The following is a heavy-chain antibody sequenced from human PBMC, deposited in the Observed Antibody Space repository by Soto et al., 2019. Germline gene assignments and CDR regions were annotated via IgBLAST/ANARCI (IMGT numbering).Heavy chain of an antibody. CDR2: ISGGSNTI. Sequence: PGGSLRLSCEVSGFTFSSYSMNWVRQTPGKGLEWLSYISGGSNTIYYAESVKGRFTISRDNAKNSLYLQMNSLRAEDTAMYYCAREAAAAGYYYYYYGMDVWGQGTTVTVSS. V-gene: IGHV3-48*04. CDR1: GFTFSSYS. D-gene: IGHD6-13*01. J-gene: IGHJ6*02. CDR3: AREAAAAGYYYYYYGMDV.